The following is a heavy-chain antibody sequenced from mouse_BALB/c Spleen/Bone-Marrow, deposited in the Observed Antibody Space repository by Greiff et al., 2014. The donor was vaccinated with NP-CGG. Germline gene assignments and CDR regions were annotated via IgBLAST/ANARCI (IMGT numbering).Heavy chain of an antibody. CDR1: GYTFTEYI. D-gene: IGHD2-4*01. Sequence: VKLMESGAELVKPGASVKLSCKASGYTFTEYIIHWVKQRSGQGLEWIGWFYPGSGSIKYNEKFKDKATLTADRSSSTVYMELSRLTSEDSAVYFCAGHEDRDYDGFAYWGQGTLVTVSA. CDR3: AGHEDRDYDGFAY. V-gene: IGHV1-62-2*01. J-gene: IGHJ3*01. CDR2: FYPGSGSI.